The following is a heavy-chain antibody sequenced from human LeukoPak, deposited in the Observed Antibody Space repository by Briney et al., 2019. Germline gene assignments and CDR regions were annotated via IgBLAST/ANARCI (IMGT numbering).Heavy chain of an antibody. CDR2: FDPEDGET. J-gene: IGHJ4*02. CDR3: ATGFDGDYAFDY. CDR1: GYTLTELS. D-gene: IGHD4-17*01. Sequence: ASVKVSCKVSGYTLTELSMHWVRQAPGKGLEWMGGFDPEDGETIYAQKFQGRVTMTEDTSTDTAYMELSSLRSEDTAVYYCATGFDGDYAFDYWGQGTMVTVSS. V-gene: IGHV1-24*01.